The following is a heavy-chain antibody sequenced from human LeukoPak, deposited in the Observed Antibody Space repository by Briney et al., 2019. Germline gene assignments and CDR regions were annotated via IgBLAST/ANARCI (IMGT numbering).Heavy chain of an antibody. V-gene: IGHV3-9*03. CDR1: GFTFDDYA. J-gene: IGHJ4*02. Sequence: GGSLRLSCAASGFTFDDYAMHWVRQAPGKGLEWVSGISWNSGSIGYADSVKGRFTISRDNAKNSLYLQMNSLRAEDMALYYCAKGTCGSGSIKYCYFDYWGQGTLVTVSS. D-gene: IGHD3-10*01. CDR3: AKGTCGSGSIKYCYFDY. CDR2: ISWNSGSI.